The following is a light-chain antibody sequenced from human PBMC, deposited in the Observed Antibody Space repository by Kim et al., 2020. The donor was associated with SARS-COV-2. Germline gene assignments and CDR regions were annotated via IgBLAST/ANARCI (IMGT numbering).Light chain of an antibody. J-gene: IGLJ3*02. V-gene: IGLV2-11*01. CDR3: SSYAGSYTWV. CDR2: DVT. CDR1: SSDVGRYNY. Sequence: QSALTQPRSVSGSPGQSVTISCTGTSSDVGRYNYVSWYQQHPGKAPKLMLYDVTKRPSGVPDRFSVSKSGNTASLTISGLQAEDETDYYCSSYAGSYTWVFGGGTQLTVL.